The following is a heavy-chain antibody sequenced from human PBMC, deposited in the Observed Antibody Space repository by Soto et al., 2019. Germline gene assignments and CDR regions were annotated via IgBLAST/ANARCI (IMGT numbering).Heavy chain of an antibody. Sequence: PGGSLRLSCAASGFTFSSYGMHWVRQAPGKGLEWVAVISYDGSNKYYADSVKGRFTISRDNSKNTLYLQMNSLRAEDTAVYYCAKNGYTDAFDIWGQGTMVTVSS. CDR2: ISYDGSNK. CDR3: AKNGYTDAFDI. V-gene: IGHV3-30*18. D-gene: IGHD5-12*01. CDR1: GFTFSSYG. J-gene: IGHJ3*02.